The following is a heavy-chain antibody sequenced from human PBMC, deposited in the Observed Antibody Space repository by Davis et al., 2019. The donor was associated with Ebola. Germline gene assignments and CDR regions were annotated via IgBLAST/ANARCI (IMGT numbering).Heavy chain of an antibody. Sequence: GESLKISCAASGFTFSSYVMSWVRPAPGKGLEWVSTISGSDGSTYSADSVKGRFTISRDNSKNTLYLQMKSLRAEDTAVYYCAKRGERQWLPLDYWGQGTLVTVSS. J-gene: IGHJ4*02. D-gene: IGHD6-19*01. CDR1: GFTFSSYV. V-gene: IGHV3-23*01. CDR3: AKRGERQWLPLDY. CDR2: ISGSDGST.